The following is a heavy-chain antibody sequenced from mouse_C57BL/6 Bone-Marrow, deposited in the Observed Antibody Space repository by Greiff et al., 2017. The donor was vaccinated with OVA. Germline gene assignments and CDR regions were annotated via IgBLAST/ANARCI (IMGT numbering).Heavy chain of an antibody. D-gene: IGHD1-1*01. Sequence: QVQLQQPGAELVKPGASVKLSCKASGYTFTSYWMQWVKPRPGQGLEWIGEIDPSDSYTNYNQKFKVKATLTVDTSSSTAYMQLSSLTSEDSAVYYCARDGSFFAYWGQGTLVTVSA. CDR2: IDPSDSYT. CDR1: GYTFTSYW. V-gene: IGHV1-50*01. CDR3: ARDGSFFAY. J-gene: IGHJ3*01.